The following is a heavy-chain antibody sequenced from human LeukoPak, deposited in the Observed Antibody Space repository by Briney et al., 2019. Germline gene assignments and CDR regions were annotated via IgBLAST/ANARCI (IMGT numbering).Heavy chain of an antibody. D-gene: IGHD6-13*01. CDR1: GFTFSSYS. V-gene: IGHV3-21*01. J-gene: IGHJ4*02. CDR2: ISSSSGYI. CDR3: ARDRRSSWYY. Sequence: GGSLRLSCAASGFTFSSYSMNWVRQAPGKGLEWVSSISSSSGYIYYADSVKGRFTISRDNAKNSLYLQMNSLRAEDTAVYYCARDRRSSWYYWGQGTLVTVSS.